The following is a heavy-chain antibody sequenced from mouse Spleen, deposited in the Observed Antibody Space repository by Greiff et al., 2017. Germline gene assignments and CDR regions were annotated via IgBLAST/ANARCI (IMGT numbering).Heavy chain of an antibody. D-gene: IGHD1-2*01. Sequence: EVQRVESGGGLVKPGGSLKLSCAASGFTFSSYTMSWVRQTPEKRLEWVATISSGGGNTYYPDSVKGRFTISRDNAKNTLYLQMSSLRSEDTALYYCARYHYYGLFAYWGQGTLVTVSA. V-gene: IGHV5-9*03. CDR1: GFTFSSYT. CDR3: ARYHYYGLFAY. CDR2: ISSGGGNT. J-gene: IGHJ3*01.